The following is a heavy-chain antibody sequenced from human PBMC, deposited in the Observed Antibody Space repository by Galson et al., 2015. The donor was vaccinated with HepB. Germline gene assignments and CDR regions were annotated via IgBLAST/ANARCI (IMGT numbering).Heavy chain of an antibody. J-gene: IGHJ4*02. V-gene: IGHV1-8*01. CDR2: MNPNSGNT. CDR3: ARVLLWFGEPMEDY. CDR1: GYTFTSYD. Sequence: SVKVSCKASGYTFTSYDINWMRQATGQGLEWMGWMNPNSGNTGYAQKFQGRVTMTRNTSISTAYMELSSLRSEDTAVYYCARVLLWFGEPMEDYWGQGTLVTVSS. D-gene: IGHD3-10*01.